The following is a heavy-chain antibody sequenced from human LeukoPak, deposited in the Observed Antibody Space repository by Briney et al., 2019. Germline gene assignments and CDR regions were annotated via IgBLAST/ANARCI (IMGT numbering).Heavy chain of an antibody. CDR2: INAGNGNT. J-gene: IGHJ6*02. CDR1: VYTFTSYA. V-gene: IGHV1-3*01. CDR3: ARDREFIPMDV. D-gene: IGHD3-10*01. Sequence: ASVTVSCKASVYTFTSYAMHWVRQAPGQRLEWMGWINAGNGNTKYSQKFQGRVTITRDTSASTAYMELSSLRSEDTAVYYCARDREFIPMDVWGQGTTVTVSS.